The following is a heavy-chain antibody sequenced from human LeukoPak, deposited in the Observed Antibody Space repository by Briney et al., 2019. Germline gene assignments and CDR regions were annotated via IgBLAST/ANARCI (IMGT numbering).Heavy chain of an antibody. Sequence: ASVKVSCKASGYTFTSYYMHWVRQAPGQGLEWMGIINPSGGSTSYAQKFQGRVTMTRDTSTSTVYMELSSLRSEDTAVYYCARDTSNYYDSSGYHNPSGFDYWGQGTLVTVSS. CDR1: GYTFTSYY. CDR3: ARDTSNYYDSSGYHNPSGFDY. J-gene: IGHJ4*02. D-gene: IGHD3-22*01. CDR2: INPSGGST. V-gene: IGHV1-46*01.